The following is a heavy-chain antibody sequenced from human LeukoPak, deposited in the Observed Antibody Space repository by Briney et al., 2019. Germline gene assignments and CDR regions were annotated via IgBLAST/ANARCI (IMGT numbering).Heavy chain of an antibody. V-gene: IGHV4-34*01. CDR2: INHSGST. J-gene: IGHJ1*01. CDR1: GGSFSGYY. D-gene: IGHD4-17*01. CDR3: ARGHSPVTTKVSYFQH. Sequence: SETLSLTCAVYGGSFSGYYWSWIRQPRGKGLEWIGEINHSGSTNYNPSLKSRVTILVDTSKNQFSLKLSSVTAADTAVYYCARGHSPVTTKVSYFQHWGQGTLVTVSS.